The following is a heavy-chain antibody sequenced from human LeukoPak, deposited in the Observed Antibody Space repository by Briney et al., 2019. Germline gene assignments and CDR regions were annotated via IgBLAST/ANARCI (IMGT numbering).Heavy chain of an antibody. V-gene: IGHV3-53*01. CDR1: GFTVSSNY. CDR2: IYSGGST. CDR3: ARTLRGYSYGGDY. D-gene: IGHD5-18*01. Sequence: GGSLRLSCAASGFTVSSNYMSWVRQAPGKGLEWVSVIYSGGSTYYADSVKGRFTISRDNANNSLYLQMNSLRAEDTAVYYCARTLRGYSYGGDYWGQGTLVTVSS. J-gene: IGHJ4*02.